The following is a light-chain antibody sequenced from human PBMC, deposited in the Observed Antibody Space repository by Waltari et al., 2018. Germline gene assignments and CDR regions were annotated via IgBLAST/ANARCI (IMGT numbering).Light chain of an antibody. Sequence: IVLTQSPGTLSLSPGDRATLSCRASQSVSSSYLGWYQQKPGQAPRVLIYAASSRATGIPDRFSGSGSGTDFTLTISRLEPEDVAVYYCQQYGSSPRTFGQGTKVEIK. CDR2: AAS. V-gene: IGKV3-20*01. J-gene: IGKJ1*01. CDR3: QQYGSSPRT. CDR1: QSVSSSY.